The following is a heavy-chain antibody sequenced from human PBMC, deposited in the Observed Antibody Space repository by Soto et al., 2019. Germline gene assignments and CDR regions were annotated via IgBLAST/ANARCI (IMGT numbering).Heavy chain of an antibody. CDR3: VRATYFSDSSGYTRCLDY. Sequence: PGGSLRLSCAASGFTLNGHYIDWVRQAPGKGLEWVGRSRDKPNGYSTQYAASLKGRFTTSRDDSKNSLYLQMNSLKTEDTAVYYCVRATYFSDSSGYTRCLDYWGQGTLVTVSS. CDR1: GFTLNGHY. V-gene: IGHV3-72*01. D-gene: IGHD3-22*01. CDR2: SRDKPNGYST. J-gene: IGHJ4*02.